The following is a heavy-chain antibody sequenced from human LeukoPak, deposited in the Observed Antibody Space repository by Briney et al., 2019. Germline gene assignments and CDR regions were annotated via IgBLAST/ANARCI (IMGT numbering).Heavy chain of an antibody. D-gene: IGHD3-10*01. CDR2: INPNSGGT. Sequence: ASVKVSCKASGYTFTSYYMHWVRQAPGQGLEWMGWINPNSGGTNYAQKFQGRVTMTRDTSISTAYMELSRLRSDDTAVYYCARAVRGVITRRWFDPWGQGTLVTVSS. CDR1: GYTFTSYY. J-gene: IGHJ5*02. V-gene: IGHV1-2*02. CDR3: ARAVRGVITRRWFDP.